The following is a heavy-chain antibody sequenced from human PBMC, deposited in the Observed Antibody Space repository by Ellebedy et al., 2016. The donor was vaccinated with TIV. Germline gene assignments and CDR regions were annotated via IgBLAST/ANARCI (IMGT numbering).Heavy chain of an antibody. Sequence: GESLKISXAASGFIFSDYYLCWIRPAPGKGLEWVSYISSSGSTIYYADSVKGRFTISRDNAKNSLYLQMNSLRAEDTAVYYCARDNLLWFGELLRDYYGMDVWGQGTTVTVSS. CDR2: ISSSGSTI. D-gene: IGHD3-10*01. CDR1: GFIFSDYY. J-gene: IGHJ6*02. CDR3: ARDNLLWFGELLRDYYGMDV. V-gene: IGHV3-11*01.